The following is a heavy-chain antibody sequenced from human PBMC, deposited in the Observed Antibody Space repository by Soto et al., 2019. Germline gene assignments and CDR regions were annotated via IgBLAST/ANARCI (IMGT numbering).Heavy chain of an antibody. CDR2: IYYSGIT. CDR3: ARYKSNYYYGMDV. V-gene: IGHV4-59*01. D-gene: IGHD1-20*01. Sequence: SETHSLTSTVSGGSSISYYCSWIRQPPGKGLEWIGYIYYSGITNYNPSLKSRVTISVDTSKNQFSLKLSSVTAADTAVYYCARYKSNYYYGMDVWGQGTTVTVSS. J-gene: IGHJ6*02. CDR1: GGSSISYY.